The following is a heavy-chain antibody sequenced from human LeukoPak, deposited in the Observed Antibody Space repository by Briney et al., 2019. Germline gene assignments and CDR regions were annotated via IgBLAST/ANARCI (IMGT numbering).Heavy chain of an antibody. Sequence: GGSLRLSCAASGFTFSGSAMHWVRQASGKGLEWVGRIRSKANSYATAYAASVKGRFTISRDDSKNTAYLQMNSLKTEDTAVYYCTRTYYDSSGYPSPPDYWGQGTLVTVSS. D-gene: IGHD3-22*01. CDR3: TRTYYDSSGYPSPPDY. CDR1: GFTFSGSA. V-gene: IGHV3-73*01. CDR2: IRSKANSYAT. J-gene: IGHJ4*02.